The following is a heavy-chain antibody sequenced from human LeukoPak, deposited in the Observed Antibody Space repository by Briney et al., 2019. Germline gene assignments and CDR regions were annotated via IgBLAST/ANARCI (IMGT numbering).Heavy chain of an antibody. D-gene: IGHD1-7*01. Sequence: GGSLRLSCAASGFTFSSYMMSWVRQSPGKGLEWVSGISGSGGRTYYADSVKGRFTISRDNFKNTLYLQMNSLRAEDTAVYYCAKDRGNWNCQYFDYWGQGTLVTVSS. CDR1: GFTFSSYM. CDR3: AKDRGNWNCQYFDY. V-gene: IGHV3-23*01. CDR2: ISGSGGRT. J-gene: IGHJ4*02.